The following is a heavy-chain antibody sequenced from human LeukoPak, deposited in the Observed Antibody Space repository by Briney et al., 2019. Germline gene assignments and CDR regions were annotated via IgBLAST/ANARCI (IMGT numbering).Heavy chain of an antibody. Sequence: GGSLRLSCAASGFTFGNAWMSWVRQAPGKGLEWVGRIKSKTDGGTTDYAAPVKGRFTISRDDSKNTLYLQMNSLKTEDTAVYYCTTGGYYDSSGYYYGGYFDYWGQGTLVTVSS. CDR2: IKSKTDGGTT. V-gene: IGHV3-15*01. CDR3: TTGGYYDSSGYYYGGYFDY. J-gene: IGHJ4*02. D-gene: IGHD3-22*01. CDR1: GFTFGNAW.